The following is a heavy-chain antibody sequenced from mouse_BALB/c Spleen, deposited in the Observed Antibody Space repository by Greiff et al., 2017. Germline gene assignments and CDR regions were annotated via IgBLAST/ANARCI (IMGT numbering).Heavy chain of an antibody. CDR1: GYAFTNYL. CDR2: INPGSGGT. V-gene: IGHV1-54*01. J-gene: IGHJ2*01. D-gene: IGHD4-1*01. CDR3: ATGTDFDY. Sequence: VQLQQSGAELVRPGTSVKVSCKASGYAFTNYLIEWVKQRPGQGLEWIGVINPGSGGTNYNEKFKGKATLTADKSSSTAYMQLSSLTSDDSAVYFCATGTDFDYWGQVTTLTVSS.